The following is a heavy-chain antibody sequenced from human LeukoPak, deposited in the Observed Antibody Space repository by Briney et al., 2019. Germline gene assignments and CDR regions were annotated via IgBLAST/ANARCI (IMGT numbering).Heavy chain of an antibody. CDR3: AKARGIAARGYYYYYMDV. Sequence: GGSLRLSCAASGFTFSSYGMHWVRQAPGKGLEWVAVISYDGSNKYYADSVKGRFTISRDNSKNTLYLQMNSLRAEDTAVYYCAKARGIAARGYYYYYMDVWGKGTTVTVSS. V-gene: IGHV3-30*18. D-gene: IGHD6-6*01. CDR2: ISYDGSNK. CDR1: GFTFSSYG. J-gene: IGHJ6*03.